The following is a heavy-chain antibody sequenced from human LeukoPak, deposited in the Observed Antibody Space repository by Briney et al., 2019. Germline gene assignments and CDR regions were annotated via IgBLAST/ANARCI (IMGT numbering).Heavy chain of an antibody. CDR2: IYTSGST. Sequence: PSETLSLTCAVSGGSISSGSYYWTWIRQPAGKGLEWIGRIYTSGSTNYNPSLKSRVTISVDTSKNQFSLKLSSVTAADTAVYYCARLLRGKVDYWGQGTLVTVSS. D-gene: IGHD3-22*01. V-gene: IGHV4-61*02. CDR1: GGSISSGSYY. CDR3: ARLLRGKVDY. J-gene: IGHJ4*02.